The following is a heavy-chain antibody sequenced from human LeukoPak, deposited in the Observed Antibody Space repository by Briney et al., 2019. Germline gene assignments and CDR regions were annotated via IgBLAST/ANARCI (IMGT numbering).Heavy chain of an antibody. Sequence: GGSLRLACVVSGLSFSDSYMTWIRQTPGMGLESLAYISGMGHDIYYADSVKGRFTISRDNAKNSLYLQMNSLRPEDTALYYCSTGPRSLPYWGPGTLVTVSS. D-gene: IGHD4-23*01. CDR3: STGPRSLPY. V-gene: IGHV3-11*01. J-gene: IGHJ4*01. CDR1: GLSFSDSY. CDR2: ISGMGHDI.